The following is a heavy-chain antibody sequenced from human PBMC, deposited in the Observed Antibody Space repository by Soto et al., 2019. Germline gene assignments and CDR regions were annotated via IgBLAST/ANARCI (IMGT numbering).Heavy chain of an antibody. Sequence: GASVKVSCKASGYTFTSYAMHWVRQAPGQRLEWMGWINAGNGNTKYSQKFQGRVTITRDTSASTAYMELSSLRSEDTAVYYCARAYCSGGSCYPNPRYFDYWGQGTLVTVSS. CDR1: GYTFTSYA. CDR2: INAGNGNT. CDR3: ARAYCSGGSCYPNPRYFDY. D-gene: IGHD2-15*01. J-gene: IGHJ4*02. V-gene: IGHV1-3*01.